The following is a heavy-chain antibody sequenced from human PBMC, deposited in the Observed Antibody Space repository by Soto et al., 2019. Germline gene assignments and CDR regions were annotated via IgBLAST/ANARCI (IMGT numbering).Heavy chain of an antibody. Sequence: QITLNESGPTVVRPTETLTLTCRFSGFSLTTSGVGVGWIRQSPGKAPEWLALIYWDDDKRYSASLKSRLTITKDTSKNQVVLTVSDLEPTDTATYYCAHRVLRTVFGLVTTTAIFFDFWGQGTQVAVSS. V-gene: IGHV2-5*02. D-gene: IGHD3-3*01. J-gene: IGHJ4*02. CDR3: AHRVLRTVFGLVTTTAIFFDF. CDR2: IYWDDDK. CDR1: GFSLTTSGVG.